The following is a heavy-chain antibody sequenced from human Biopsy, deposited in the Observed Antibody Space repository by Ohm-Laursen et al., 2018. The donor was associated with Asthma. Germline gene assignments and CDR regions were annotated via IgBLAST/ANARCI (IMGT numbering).Heavy chain of an antibody. CDR1: GGSISSGGYY. V-gene: IGHV4-31*03. Sequence: TLSLTCTVSGGSISSGGYYLSWVRQPPGEGPGWVGYIYYSGSTYYNPSLKSRVTISVDTSKNQFSLNLSSVTAADTAVYYCARWGPFGFDYWGQGTLVTVSS. D-gene: IGHD7-27*01. J-gene: IGHJ4*02. CDR2: IYYSGST. CDR3: ARWGPFGFDY.